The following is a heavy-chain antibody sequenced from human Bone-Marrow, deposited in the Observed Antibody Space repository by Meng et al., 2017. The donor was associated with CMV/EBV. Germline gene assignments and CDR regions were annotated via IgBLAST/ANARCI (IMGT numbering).Heavy chain of an antibody. CDR1: GFTFGSYW. Sequence: GESLKISCAASGFTFGSYWMSWVRQAPGKGLEWVANIKQDGSEKYYVDSVKGRFTISRDNAKNSLYLQMNSLRAEDTAVYYCARDGTYYDFWSDYYAPMPYYYYGMDVWGQGTTVTVSS. D-gene: IGHD3-3*01. CDR3: ARDGTYYDFWSDYYAPMPYYYYGMDV. V-gene: IGHV3-7*01. J-gene: IGHJ6*02. CDR2: IKQDGSEK.